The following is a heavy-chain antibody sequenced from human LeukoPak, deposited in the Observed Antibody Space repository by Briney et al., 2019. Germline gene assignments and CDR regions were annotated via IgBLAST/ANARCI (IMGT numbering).Heavy chain of an antibody. Sequence: PGGSLRLSCAASGFTFNNYAMSWVRQAPGKGLEWVSAISGSGGSTYYVDSVKGRLTISRDNSKNTLYLQMNSLRAEDTAVYYCASYSGSFDYWGQGTLVTVSS. CDR3: ASYSGSFDY. V-gene: IGHV3-23*01. J-gene: IGHJ4*02. CDR2: ISGSGGST. D-gene: IGHD1-26*01. CDR1: GFTFNNYA.